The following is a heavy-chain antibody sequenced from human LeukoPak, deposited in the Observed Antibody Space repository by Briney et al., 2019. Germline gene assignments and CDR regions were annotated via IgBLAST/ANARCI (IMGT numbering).Heavy chain of an antibody. CDR3: ATDSGYSYGYDAFDI. CDR1: GYTLTELS. Sequence: GASVKVSCKVSGYTLTELSMHWVRQAPGKGLEWMGGFDPEDGETIYAQKFQGRVTMTEDTSTDTAYMELSSLRSEDTDVYYCATDSGYSYGYDAFDIWGQGTMVTVSS. CDR2: FDPEDGET. J-gene: IGHJ3*02. D-gene: IGHD5-18*01. V-gene: IGHV1-24*01.